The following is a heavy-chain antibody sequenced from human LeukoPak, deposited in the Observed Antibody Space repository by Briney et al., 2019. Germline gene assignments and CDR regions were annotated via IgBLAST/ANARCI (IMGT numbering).Heavy chain of an antibody. J-gene: IGHJ6*03. CDR1: GYTFTKYY. V-gene: IGHV1-46*01. CDR2: INPSGGST. D-gene: IGHD6-13*01. Sequence: GASVKVSCKASGYTFTKYYIHWVRQAPGQGLEWMGIINPSGGSTSYAQKFQDRVTMTRDTSTSTVYMELSSLRSDDTAVYYCARDPGLMGNYYYMDVWGKGTTVTVSS. CDR3: ARDPGLMGNYYYMDV.